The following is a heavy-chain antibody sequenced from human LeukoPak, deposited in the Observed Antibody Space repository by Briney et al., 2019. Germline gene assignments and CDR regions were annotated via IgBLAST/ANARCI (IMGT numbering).Heavy chain of an antibody. J-gene: IGHJ6*02. V-gene: IGHV4-39*01. D-gene: IGHD4-17*01. CDR3: HYGDYEGGMDV. CDR2: IYYSGST. Sequence: SETLSLTCTVSGGSISSSSYYWGWIRQPPGKGLEWIGSIYYSGSTYYNPSLKSRVTISVDTSKNQFSLKLSSVTAADTAVYYCHYGDYEGGMDVWGQGTTVTVSS. CDR1: GGSISSSSYY.